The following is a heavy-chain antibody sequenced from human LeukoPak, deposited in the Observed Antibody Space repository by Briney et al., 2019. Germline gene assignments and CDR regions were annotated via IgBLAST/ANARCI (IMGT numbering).Heavy chain of an antibody. CDR3: ARVYQSGYYDFWSGYYAPFDY. CDR2: FDPEDGET. Sequence: ASVKVSCKVSGYTLTELSMHWVRQAPGKGLEWMGGFDPEDGETIYAQKFQGRVTMTRNTSISTAYMELSSLRSEDTAVYYCARVYQSGYYDFWSGYYAPFDYWGQGTLVTVSS. V-gene: IGHV1-24*01. D-gene: IGHD3-3*01. CDR1: GYTLTELS. J-gene: IGHJ4*02.